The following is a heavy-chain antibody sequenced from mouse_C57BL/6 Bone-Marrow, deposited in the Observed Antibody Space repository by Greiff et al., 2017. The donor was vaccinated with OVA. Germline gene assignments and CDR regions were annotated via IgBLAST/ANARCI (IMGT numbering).Heavy chain of an antibody. Sequence: QVQLKQPGAELVKPGASVKVSCKASGYTFTSYWMHWVKQRPGQGLEWIGRIHPSDSDTNYNQKFKGKATLTVDKSSSTAYMQLSSLTSEDSAVYYCAIFYDYGAAYYFDYWGQGTTLTVSS. J-gene: IGHJ2*01. D-gene: IGHD2-4*01. CDR2: IHPSDSDT. V-gene: IGHV1-74*01. CDR3: AIFYDYGAAYYFDY. CDR1: GYTFTSYW.